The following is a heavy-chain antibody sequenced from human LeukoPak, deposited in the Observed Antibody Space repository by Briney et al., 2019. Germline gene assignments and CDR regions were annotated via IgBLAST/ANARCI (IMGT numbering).Heavy chain of an antibody. CDR2: ISAYNGNT. CDR3: ARDGDILTGYTSPYDY. Sequence: SVKVSCKASGYTFTSYGISWVRQAPGQGLEWMGWISAYNGNTNYAQKLQGRVTMTTDTSTSTAYMELRSLRSDDTAVYYCARDGDILTGYTSPYDYWGQGTLVTVSS. J-gene: IGHJ4*02. CDR1: GYTFTSYG. D-gene: IGHD3-9*01. V-gene: IGHV1-18*01.